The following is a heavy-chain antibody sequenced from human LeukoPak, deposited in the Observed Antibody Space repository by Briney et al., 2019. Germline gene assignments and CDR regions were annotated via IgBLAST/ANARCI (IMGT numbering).Heavy chain of an antibody. CDR1: GFTFSDYY. CDR3: ARDHCSSTSCYYYGMDV. CDR2: ISSSGSTI. V-gene: IGHV3-11*01. D-gene: IGHD2-2*01. Sequence: GGSLRLSCAASGFTFSDYYMSWIRQAPGKGLEWVSYISSSGSTIYYADSVKGRFTISRGNAKNSLYLQMNSLRAEDTAVYYCARDHCSSTSCYYYGMDVWGQGTTVTVSS. J-gene: IGHJ6*02.